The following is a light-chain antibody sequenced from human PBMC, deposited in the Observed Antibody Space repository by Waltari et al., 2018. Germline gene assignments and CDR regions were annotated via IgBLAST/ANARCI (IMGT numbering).Light chain of an antibody. CDR3: QQRSKWPVT. CDR2: DAS. V-gene: IGKV3-11*01. CDR1: QSVSRS. Sequence: EIVLTQSPATLSLSPGERGTLSCRASQSVSRSLAWYQQRPGQPPRLLIYDASSRATGIPARFSGSGSGTDFTLTISRLEPEDFAVYYCQQRSKWPVTFGQGTRLEIK. J-gene: IGKJ5*01.